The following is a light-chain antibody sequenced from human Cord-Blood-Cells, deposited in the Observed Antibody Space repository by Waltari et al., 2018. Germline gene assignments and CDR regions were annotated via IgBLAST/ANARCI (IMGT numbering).Light chain of an antibody. CDR1: SSDVGGSNS. J-gene: IGLJ2*01. CDR2: DVS. Sequence: HSALTQPASVSGSPGQSTTISCTGTSSDVGGSNSSSWYQQHPGKAPKLSIYDVSNRTSGVSNRFSGSKSGNTASLTISGLQAEDEADYYCSSYTSSSTLFGGGTKLTVL. V-gene: IGLV2-14*01. CDR3: SSYTSSSTL.